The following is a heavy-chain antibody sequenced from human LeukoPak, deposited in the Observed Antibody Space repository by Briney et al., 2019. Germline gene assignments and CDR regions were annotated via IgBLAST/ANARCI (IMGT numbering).Heavy chain of an antibody. V-gene: IGHV4-34*01. CDR2: INHSGST. CDR3: ARAARTIVRQVVVAAYYYYYMDV. CDR1: GGSFSGYY. J-gene: IGHJ6*03. Sequence: SETLSLTCAVYGGSFSGYYWSWIRQPPGKGLEWIGEINHSGSTNYNPSLKSRVTISVDTSKNQFSLKLSSVTAADTAVYYCARAARTIVRQVVVAAYYYYYMDVWGKGTTVTVSS. D-gene: IGHD2-15*01.